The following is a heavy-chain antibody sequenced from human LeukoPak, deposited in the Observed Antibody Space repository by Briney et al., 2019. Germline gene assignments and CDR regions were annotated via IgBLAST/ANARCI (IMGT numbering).Heavy chain of an antibody. CDR2: INPSGGST. V-gene: IGHV1-46*01. Sequence: ASVKVSCKASGYTFTNYYIHWVRQAPGQGLEWMGIINPSGGSTNYAQKFQGRVTMTRDMSTSTVYMELSSLRSEDTAVYYCARDQSHPYDSSGHNRPPTYCFDYWGQGTLVTASS. J-gene: IGHJ4*02. D-gene: IGHD3-22*01. CDR1: GYTFTNYY. CDR3: ARDQSHPYDSSGHNRPPTYCFDY.